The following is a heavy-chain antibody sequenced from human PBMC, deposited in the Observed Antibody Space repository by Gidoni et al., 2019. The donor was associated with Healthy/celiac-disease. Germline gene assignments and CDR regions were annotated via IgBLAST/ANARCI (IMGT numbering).Heavy chain of an antibody. J-gene: IGHJ4*02. Sequence: EVQLLESGGGLVHPGGSLRLSCAASGLPFRSYAMSWVRHPTGKGLEWVSDISGRCGRTYYANSVKGRFTISRDNSKNTLYLQMNSLRAEDTAVYYCAKCLGYCSSTSCYCAFDYWGQGTLVTVSS. CDR2: ISGRCGRT. V-gene: IGHV3-23*01. CDR3: AKCLGYCSSTSCYCAFDY. D-gene: IGHD2-2*01. CDR1: GLPFRSYA.